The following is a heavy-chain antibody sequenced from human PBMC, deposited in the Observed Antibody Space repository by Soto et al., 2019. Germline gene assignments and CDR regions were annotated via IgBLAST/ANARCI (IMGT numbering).Heavy chain of an antibody. CDR1: GYTFTSYY. CDR2: INPSGGST. CDR3: ARDLGLRYCSGGSCYYYYYGMDV. Sequence: GASVKVSCKASGYTFTSYYMHWVRQAPGQGLEWMGIINPSGGSTSYAQKFQGRVTMTRDTSTSTVYMELSSLRSEDTAVYYCARDLGLRYCSGGSCYYYYYGMDVWGQGTMVTVSS. V-gene: IGHV1-46*01. J-gene: IGHJ6*02. D-gene: IGHD2-15*01.